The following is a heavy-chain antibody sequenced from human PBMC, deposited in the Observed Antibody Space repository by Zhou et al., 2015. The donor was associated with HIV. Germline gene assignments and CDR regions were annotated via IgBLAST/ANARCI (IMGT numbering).Heavy chain of an antibody. Sequence: QVQLVQSGAEVKKPGSSVKVSCKASGGTFSSYAISWVRQAPGQGLEWMGGIIPIFGTANYAQKFQGRVTITADESTSTAYMELSSLRSEDTAVYYCARGSLRYSGYISSGLRSGYYFDYWGQGTLVTVSS. CDR3: ARGSLRYSGYISSGLRSGYYFDY. J-gene: IGHJ4*02. D-gene: IGHD5-12*01. V-gene: IGHV1-69*01. CDR2: IIPIFGTA. CDR1: GGTFSSYA.